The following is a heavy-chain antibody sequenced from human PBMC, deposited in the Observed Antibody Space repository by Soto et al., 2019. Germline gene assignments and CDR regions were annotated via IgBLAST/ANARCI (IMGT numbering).Heavy chain of an antibody. Sequence: EVQLVESGGGLVKPGGSLRLSCAASGFTFSSYSMNWVRQAPGKGLEWVSSISSSSSYIYYADSVKGRFTISRDNAKNSLYLQMNSLRAEDTAVYYCARDPPGPSVVPAAIALYYYYGMDVWGQGTTVTVSS. CDR1: GFTFSSYS. V-gene: IGHV3-21*01. CDR3: ARDPPGPSVVPAAIALYYYYGMDV. CDR2: ISSSSSYI. J-gene: IGHJ6*02. D-gene: IGHD2-2*02.